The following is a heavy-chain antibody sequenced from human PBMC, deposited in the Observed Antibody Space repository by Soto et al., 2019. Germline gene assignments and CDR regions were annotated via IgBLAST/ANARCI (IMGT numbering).Heavy chain of an antibody. D-gene: IGHD2-15*01. CDR2: IIPIFGTA. CDR1: GGTFSSYA. J-gene: IGHJ5*02. V-gene: IGHV1-69*12. CDR3: ARELNYCSGGSCYPFDP. Sequence: QVQLVQSGAEVKKPGSSVKVSCKASGGTFSSYAISWVRQAPGQGLEWMGGIIPIFGTANYAQKFQGSVTSTADESTSTAYMELSSLRSEDTAVYYCARELNYCSGGSCYPFDPWGQGTLVIVSS.